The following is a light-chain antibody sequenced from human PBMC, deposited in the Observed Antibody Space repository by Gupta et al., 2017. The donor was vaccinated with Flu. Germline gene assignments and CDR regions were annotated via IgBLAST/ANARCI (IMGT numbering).Light chain of an antibody. V-gene: IGLV6-57*01. CDR2: EDN. J-gene: IGLJ3*02. Sequence: FSLTHSHPVSESQGNTVTISCTRRSGSIANTCVPWYQQRPGRPPAIVIYEDNERPSEVPDLFSGSIDRSSNSASLTISGLRTEDEADYYCQSYDSSNRGVFGGGTKLTVL. CDR1: SGSIANTC. CDR3: QSYDSSNRGV.